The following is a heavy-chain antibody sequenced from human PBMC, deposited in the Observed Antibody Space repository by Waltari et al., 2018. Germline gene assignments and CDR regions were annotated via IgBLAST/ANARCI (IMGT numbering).Heavy chain of an antibody. CDR2: IHHSGTT. CDR3: ARGDLHYGSSGFFY. J-gene: IGHJ4*02. CDR1: GGSFNDYY. V-gene: IGHV4-34*01. Sequence: QVQLHQWGAGLLKPSETLSLTCGVSGGSFNDYYWTWIRQPPGKGLEWIGEIHHSGTTDYNPPLNSRLTMSVDTSKKQISLKMSSVTAADTAVYYCARGDLHYGSSGFFYWGQGALVTVSS. D-gene: IGHD3-22*01.